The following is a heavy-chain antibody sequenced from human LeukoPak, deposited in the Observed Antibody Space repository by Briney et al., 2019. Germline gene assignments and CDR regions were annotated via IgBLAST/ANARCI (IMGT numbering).Heavy chain of an antibody. CDR3: ARTGPSSWYDY. Sequence: GASLQISCKGSGSIFTSYWISGGRPLPGKGLEWMGRIDPSDSYTNYSPSFQGHVTISADKSISTAYLQWSSLKASDTAMYYCARTGPSSWYDYWGQGTLVTVSS. CDR2: IDPSDSYT. J-gene: IGHJ4*02. V-gene: IGHV5-10-1*01. D-gene: IGHD6-13*01. CDR1: GSIFTSYW.